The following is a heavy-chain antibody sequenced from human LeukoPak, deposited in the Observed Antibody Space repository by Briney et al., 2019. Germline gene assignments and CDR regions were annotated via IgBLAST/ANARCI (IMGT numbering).Heavy chain of an antibody. J-gene: IGHJ4*02. CDR2: IYYSGST. Sequence: SETLSLTCTVSGGSISRYYWSWIRQPPGKGLEWIGYIYYSGSTNYNPSLKSRVTISVDTSKNQFSLNLNSVTAADTAVYYCARDDTRGYLAYWGQGTLVSVSS. V-gene: IGHV4-59*01. CDR1: GGSISRYY. CDR3: ARDDTRGYLAY. D-gene: IGHD3-22*01.